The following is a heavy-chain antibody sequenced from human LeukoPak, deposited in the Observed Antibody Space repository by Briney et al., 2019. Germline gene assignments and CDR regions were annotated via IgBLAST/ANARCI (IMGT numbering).Heavy chain of an antibody. CDR1: GSSFTSYW. CDR3: ARHWVLEQQQVPVFGWFDP. J-gene: IGHJ5*02. Sequence: GESLQISCKGSGSSFTSYWIGWVRPVPGKGLEWMGIIYPGDSDTRYSPSFQGQVTISADKSISTAYLQWSSLKASDTAMYYCARHWVLEQQQVPVFGWFDPWGQGTLVTVSS. V-gene: IGHV5-51*01. D-gene: IGHD6-13*01. CDR2: IYPGDSDT.